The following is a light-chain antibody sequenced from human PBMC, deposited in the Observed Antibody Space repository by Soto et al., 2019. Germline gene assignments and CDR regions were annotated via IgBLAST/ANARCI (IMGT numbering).Light chain of an antibody. CDR3: HQYYKWPLT. CDR2: GAS. Sequence: EIVLTQPPGTLSLSPGERATLSCMASQSVSSSYLAWYQQKPGQAPRLLIYGASSRATDIPARFSGSGSGTDFTLTISSLLSEDFAVYYCHQYYKWPLTFGGGTKVDI. J-gene: IGKJ4*01. CDR1: QSVSSSY. V-gene: IGKV3-20*01.